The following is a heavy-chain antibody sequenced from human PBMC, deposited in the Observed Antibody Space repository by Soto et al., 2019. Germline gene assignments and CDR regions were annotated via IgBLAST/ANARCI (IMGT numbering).Heavy chain of an antibody. CDR1: GVSISSSSDY. Sequence: SSETLSLTCTVSGVSISSSSDYWGWIRQPPGRGLEWIGSIHYSGNTYYNPSLKSRGTISVDTSKNQVSLKVRSVTAADTAVYYCARLFQVATAMTLHNYWGRPNLVTLYS. J-gene: IGHJ4*02. CDR2: IHYSGNT. D-gene: IGHD5-18*01. V-gene: IGHV4-39*01. CDR3: ARLFQVATAMTLHNY.